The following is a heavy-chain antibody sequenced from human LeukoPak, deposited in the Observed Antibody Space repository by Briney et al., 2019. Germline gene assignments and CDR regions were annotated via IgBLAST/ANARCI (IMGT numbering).Heavy chain of an antibody. J-gene: IGHJ4*02. CDR2: IYYSGST. D-gene: IGHD4-17*01. Sequence: PSETLSLTCTVSGGSISSYYWSWIRQPPGKGLEWIGYIYYSGSTNYNPSLKSRVTISVDTSKNQFSLKLSSVTAADTAVYYCAKGDSGDYGWFDYWGQGTLVTVSS. CDR3: AKGDSGDYGWFDY. V-gene: IGHV4-59*01. CDR1: GGSISSYY.